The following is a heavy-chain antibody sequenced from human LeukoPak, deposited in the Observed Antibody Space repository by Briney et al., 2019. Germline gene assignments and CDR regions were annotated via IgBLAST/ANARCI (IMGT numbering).Heavy chain of an antibody. J-gene: IGHJ4*02. D-gene: IGHD6-19*01. Sequence: SVKVSCKASGFTFTSSAVQWVRQARGQRLEWIGWIVVGSGNTNYAQKFQERVTITRDMSTSTAYMELSSLRSEDTAVYYCAADTRYSSDWYYFDYWGQGTLVTVSS. V-gene: IGHV1-58*01. CDR2: IVVGSGNT. CDR3: AADTRYSSDWYYFDY. CDR1: GFTFTSSA.